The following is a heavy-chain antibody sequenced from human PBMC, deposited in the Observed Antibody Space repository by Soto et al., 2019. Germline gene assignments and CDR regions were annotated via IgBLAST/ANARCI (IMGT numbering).Heavy chain of an antibody. Sequence: QLQLQESGPGLVKPSETLSLTCTVSGGSIGSSSYYWGWIRQPPGKGLEWIGSIYDRGSTYSNPSLKSRLTTSLDPSKNQFSLKPTSVAAADTAVYYCARHGYTSGRTYFDYWGQGTLVTVSS. CDR2: IYDRGST. CDR3: ARHGYTSGRTYFDY. CDR1: GGSIGSSSYY. D-gene: IGHD6-19*01. J-gene: IGHJ4*02. V-gene: IGHV4-39*01.